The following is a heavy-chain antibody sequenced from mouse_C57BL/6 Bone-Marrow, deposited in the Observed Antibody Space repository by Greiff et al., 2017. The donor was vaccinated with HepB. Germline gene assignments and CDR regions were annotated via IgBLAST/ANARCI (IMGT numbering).Heavy chain of an antibody. D-gene: IGHD2-4*01. J-gene: IGHJ3*01. Sequence: VQLQQSVAELVRPGASVKLSCTASGFNIKNTYLHWVKQRPDQGLEWIGRIDPANGNTKYAPKFQGKATITADTSSNTAYLQLSSLTSEDTAIYYCAPYYDYDGGFAYWGQGTLVTVSA. CDR2: IDPANGNT. CDR1: GFNIKNTY. CDR3: APYYDYDGGFAY. V-gene: IGHV14-3*01.